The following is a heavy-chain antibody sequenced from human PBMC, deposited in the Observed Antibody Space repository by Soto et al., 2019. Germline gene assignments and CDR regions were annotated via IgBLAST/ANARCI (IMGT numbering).Heavy chain of an antibody. D-gene: IGHD3-9*01. CDR1: GFTFSDRA. CDR2: IWRDGSEK. CDR3: ARALFPDVDIYAMDV. V-gene: IGHV3-33*01. Sequence: PGGSLRLSCAGSGFTFSDRAMHWVRQAPGKGREWLAIIWRDGSEKFYAGSVKGRFTISRDNSKNTVYLHMNTLSAEDTAVYYCARALFPDVDIYAMDVWGQGTAVTVSS. J-gene: IGHJ6*02.